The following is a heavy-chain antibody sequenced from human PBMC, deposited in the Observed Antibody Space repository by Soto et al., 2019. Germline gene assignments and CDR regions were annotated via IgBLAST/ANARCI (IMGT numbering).Heavy chain of an antibody. D-gene: IGHD6-19*01. Sequence: TSETLSLTCTVSGGSTSSGGFYWSWIRQHPGKGLEWIGYIYYSGSTNYNPSLKSRVTISVDTSKNQFSLNLTSVTAADTAIYYCARVSDRTGWGLAMGAWGQGTTVTVSS. J-gene: IGHJ6*02. V-gene: IGHV4-61*08. CDR2: IYYSGST. CDR1: GGSTSSGGFY. CDR3: ARVSDRTGWGLAMGA.